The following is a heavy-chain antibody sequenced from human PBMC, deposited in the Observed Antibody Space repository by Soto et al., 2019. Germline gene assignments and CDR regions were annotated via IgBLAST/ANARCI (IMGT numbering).Heavy chain of an antibody. CDR3: ARWGVNYYYYYGMDV. J-gene: IGHJ6*02. CDR1: GGTFSSYA. V-gene: IGHV1-69*13. Sequence: SVKVSCKASGGTFSSYAISWVRQAPGQGLEWMGGIIPIFGTANYAQKFQGRVTITADESTSTAYMELSSLRSEDTAVYYCARWGVNYYYYYGMDVWGQGTTVTVSS. CDR2: IIPIFGTA. D-gene: IGHD3-10*01.